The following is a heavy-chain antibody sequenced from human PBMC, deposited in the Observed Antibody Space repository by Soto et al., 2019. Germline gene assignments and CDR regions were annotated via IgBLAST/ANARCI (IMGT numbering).Heavy chain of an antibody. V-gene: IGHV1-8*01. CDR1: GYTFTSYD. CDR3: ARGQAYSDSSGYNDY. CDR2: LNPNSGNS. Sequence: QVQLVQSGAEVKKPGASVKVSCKASGYTFTSYDINWVRQATGQGLEWMGWLNPNSGNSGSAQKFQGSVTITRDTSINTAYMELSSLRSEDTAVYFCARGQAYSDSSGYNDYWGQGTLVTVSP. J-gene: IGHJ4*02. D-gene: IGHD3-22*01.